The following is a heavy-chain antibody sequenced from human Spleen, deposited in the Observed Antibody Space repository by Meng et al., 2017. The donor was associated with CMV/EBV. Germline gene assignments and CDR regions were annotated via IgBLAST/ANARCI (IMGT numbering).Heavy chain of an antibody. CDR1: GFTFSDYY. D-gene: IGHD3-10*01. V-gene: IGHV3-11*04. CDR2: ISSSGSTI. CDR3: ARGAAGAGVRGVISY. J-gene: IGHJ4*02. Sequence: GESLKISCAASGFTFSDYYMSWIRQAPGKGLEWVSYISSSGSTIYYADSVKGRFTISRDNSKNTVYLQMNSLRPEDTAIYYCARGAAGAGVRGVISYWGQGTLVTVSS.